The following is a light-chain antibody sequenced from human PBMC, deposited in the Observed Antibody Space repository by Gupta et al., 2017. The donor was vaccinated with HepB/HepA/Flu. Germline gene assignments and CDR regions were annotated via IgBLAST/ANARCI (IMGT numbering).Light chain of an antibody. CDR1: QSLLHSNGYNY. CDR2: LGS. J-gene: IGKJ1*01. CDR3: MQALQTPPWT. V-gene: IGKV2-28*01. Sequence: VMKQTTLSLPVTPGEPASISCRSSQSLLHSNGYNYLDWYLQKPGQSPQLLIYLGSNRASGVPDRFSGSGSGTDFTLKISRVEAEDVGVYYCMQALQTPPWTFGQGTKVEIK.